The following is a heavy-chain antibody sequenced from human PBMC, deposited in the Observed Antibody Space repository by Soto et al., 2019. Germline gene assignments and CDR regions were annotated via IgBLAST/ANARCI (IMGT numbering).Heavy chain of an antibody. CDR2: IYYSGST. D-gene: IGHD4-4*01. Sequence: VQLQESGPGLVKPSETLSLTCTVSGDSMSSYYWSWIRQPPGKGLEWIGYIYYSGSTTYNPSLRSRVTMSVDTSKHQFSLRLSSVTAADTAVYYCARAKSNYQTVDHWGQGSQVTVSS. V-gene: IGHV4-59*01. J-gene: IGHJ4*02. CDR1: GDSMSSYY. CDR3: ARAKSNYQTVDH.